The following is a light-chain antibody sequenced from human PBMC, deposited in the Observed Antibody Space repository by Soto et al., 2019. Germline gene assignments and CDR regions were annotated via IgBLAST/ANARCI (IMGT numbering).Light chain of an antibody. CDR3: CSYTSDLTPYV. V-gene: IGLV2-14*03. J-gene: IGLJ1*01. CDR2: GVT. CDR1: SSDIGAHDD. Sequence: LTQPASVSGSPGQSITISCTGTSSDIGAHDDVSWYQQHPGKVPKLLIYGVTDRPSGISNRFSGSKSGNVASLTISGLQAEDEADYYCCSYTSDLTPYVFGTGTKVTVL.